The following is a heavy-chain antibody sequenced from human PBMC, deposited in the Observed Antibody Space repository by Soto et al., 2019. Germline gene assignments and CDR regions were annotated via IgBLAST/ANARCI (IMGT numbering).Heavy chain of an antibody. CDR1: GFTFSSYS. CDR3: ARDLPSSSWCPESVAYYYGMDV. J-gene: IGHJ6*02. D-gene: IGHD6-13*01. Sequence: GGSLRVSCAASGFTFSSYSMNWVRQAPGKGLEWVSSISSSSSYIYYADSVKGRFTISRDNAKNSLYLQMNSLRAEDTAVYYCARDLPSSSWCPESVAYYYGMDVWGQGTTVTVSS. CDR2: ISSSSSYI. V-gene: IGHV3-21*01.